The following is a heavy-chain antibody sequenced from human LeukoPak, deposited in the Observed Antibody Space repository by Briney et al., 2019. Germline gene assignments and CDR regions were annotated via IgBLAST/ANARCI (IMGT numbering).Heavy chain of an antibody. CDR1: GYTFTSYA. J-gene: IGHJ3*02. CDR3: ARLVGRYNWNPNAFDI. V-gene: IGHV1-69*13. Sequence: SVKVSCKASGYTFTSYAISWVRQAPGQGLEWMGGIIPIFGTANYAQKFQGRVTITADESTSTAYMELSSLRSEDTAVYYCARLVGRYNWNPNAFDIWGQGTMVTVSS. CDR2: IIPIFGTA. D-gene: IGHD1-20*01.